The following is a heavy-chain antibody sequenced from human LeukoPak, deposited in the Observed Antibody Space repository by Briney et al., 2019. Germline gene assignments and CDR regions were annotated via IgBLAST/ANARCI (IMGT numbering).Heavy chain of an antibody. CDR2: IYHSGST. Sequence: SGTLSLTCAVSGGSISSDNWWSWVRQPPGKGLEWIGEIYHSGSTNYNPSLKSRVTMSVDTSKNQFSLKLSSVTAADTAVYYCARVLAAAGIRWFDPWGQGTLVTVSS. D-gene: IGHD6-13*01. CDR3: ARVLAAAGIRWFDP. J-gene: IGHJ5*02. V-gene: IGHV4-4*02. CDR1: GGSISSDNW.